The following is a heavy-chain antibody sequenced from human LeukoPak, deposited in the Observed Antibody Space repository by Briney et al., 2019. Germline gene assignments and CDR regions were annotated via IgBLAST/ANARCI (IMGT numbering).Heavy chain of an antibody. Sequence: ASVKVSCKASGYTFTGFYIHWVRQAPGQGLQWMGWINPKTGDTNYPQKSQGRVTMTRDTSISTAYMELSRLRSDDTAVYYCAREEIAVGGPPPRWFDSWGQGTLVTVSS. D-gene: IGHD6-19*01. V-gene: IGHV1-2*02. J-gene: IGHJ5*01. CDR3: AREEIAVGGPPPRWFDS. CDR1: GYTFTGFY. CDR2: INPKTGDT.